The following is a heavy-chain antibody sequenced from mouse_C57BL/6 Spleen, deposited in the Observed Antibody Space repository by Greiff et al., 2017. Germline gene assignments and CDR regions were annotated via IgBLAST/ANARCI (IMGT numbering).Heavy chain of an antibody. CDR3: DIPPYSNYDAMDY. Sequence: QVQLQQPGAELVRPGTSVKLSCKASGYTFTSYWMHWVKQRPGQGLEWIGVIDPSDSYTNYNQKFKGKATLTVDTSSSTAYMQLSSLTSEDSAVYYCDIPPYSNYDAMDYWGQGTSVTVSS. J-gene: IGHJ4*01. CDR1: GYTFTSYW. V-gene: IGHV1-59*01. D-gene: IGHD2-5*01. CDR2: IDPSDSYT.